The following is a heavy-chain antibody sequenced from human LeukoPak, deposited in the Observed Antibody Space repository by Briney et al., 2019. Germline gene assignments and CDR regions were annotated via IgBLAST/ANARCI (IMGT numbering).Heavy chain of an antibody. J-gene: IGHJ4*02. CDR1: GGSFSGYY. Sequence: SETLSLTCAVYGGSFSGYYWSWIRQPPGKGLEWIGEINHSGSTDYNPSLKSRVTISVDTSKNQFSLKLSSVTAADTAVYYCARGADCSSTSCPYYFDYWGQGTLVTVSS. CDR3: ARGADCSSTSCPYYFDY. D-gene: IGHD2-2*01. CDR2: INHSGST. V-gene: IGHV4-34*01.